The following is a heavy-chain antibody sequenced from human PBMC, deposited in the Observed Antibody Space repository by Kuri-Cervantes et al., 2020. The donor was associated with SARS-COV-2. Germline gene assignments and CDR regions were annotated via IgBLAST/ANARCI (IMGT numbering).Heavy chain of an antibody. J-gene: IGHJ4*02. D-gene: IGHD2-2*01. V-gene: IGHV1-69*10. Sequence: SVKVSCKASRGTLSSYVVSWVRQAPGQGLEWMGGIIRIFDIEKKAQKFQDRVTSTTDKSTSTVYMDLSSLRAEDTAVYYCVRGGQYCSSSCWRAFHYWGQGTLVTVSS. CDR1: RGTLSSYV. CDR3: VRGGQYCSSSCWRAFHY. CDR2: IIRIFDIE.